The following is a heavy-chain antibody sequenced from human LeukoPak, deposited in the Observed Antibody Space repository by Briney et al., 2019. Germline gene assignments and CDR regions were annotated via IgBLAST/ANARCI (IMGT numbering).Heavy chain of an antibody. V-gene: IGHV1-8*01. CDR2: MNPNSGNT. CDR3: ATTPVRELLWFGELSYAFDI. D-gene: IGHD3-10*01. J-gene: IGHJ3*02. CDR1: GYTFTSYD. Sequence: ASVKVSCKASGYTFTSYDINWVRQATGQGLEWMGWMNPNSGNTGCAQKFQGRVTMTRNTSISTAYMELSSLRSEDTAVYYCATTPVRELLWFGELSYAFDIWGQGTMVTVSS.